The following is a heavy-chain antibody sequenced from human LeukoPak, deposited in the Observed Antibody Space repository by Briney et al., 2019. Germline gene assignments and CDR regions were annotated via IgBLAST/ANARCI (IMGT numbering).Heavy chain of an antibody. D-gene: IGHD3-22*01. CDR1: GFTFTKYW. Sequence: GDSLRLSCAASGFTFTKYWMTWVRQAPGKGLEWVSAISGSGGSTYYADSVKGRFTISRDNSKNTLYLQMNSLRAEDTAVYYCARDSSSGYYYDYWGQGTLVTVSS. CDR2: ISGSGGST. CDR3: ARDSSSGYYYDY. J-gene: IGHJ4*02. V-gene: IGHV3-23*01.